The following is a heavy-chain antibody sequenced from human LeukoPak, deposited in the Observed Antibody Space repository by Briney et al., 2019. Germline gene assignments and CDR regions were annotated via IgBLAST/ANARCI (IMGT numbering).Heavy chain of an antibody. D-gene: IGHD2-2*01. J-gene: IGHJ6*03. V-gene: IGHV1-2*02. Sequence: ASVKVSCKASGYTFTGYYMHWVRQAPGQGLEWMGWINPNSGGTNYAQKLQGRVTMTTDTSTSTAYMELSSLRSEDTAVYYCARALPDYTVYYYYMDVWGKGTTVTVSS. CDR1: GYTFTGYY. CDR3: ARALPDYTVYYYYMDV. CDR2: INPNSGGT.